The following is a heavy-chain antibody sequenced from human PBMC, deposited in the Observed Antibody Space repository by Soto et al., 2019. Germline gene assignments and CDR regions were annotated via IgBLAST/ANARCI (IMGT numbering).Heavy chain of an antibody. Sequence: EVQVVESGGGLVQPGGSLRLSCAASGFTFSSYWMHWVRQAPGKGLVWVSCTDSDETNTNYADSVKGRFTISRDNAKNTLYLQMDSLSAEDTAVYYCVRGGHYVWGSYETWGQGTLVTVSS. CDR3: VRGGHYVWGSYET. D-gene: IGHD3-16*01. V-gene: IGHV3-74*01. J-gene: IGHJ4*02. CDR1: GFTFSSYW. CDR2: TDSDETNT.